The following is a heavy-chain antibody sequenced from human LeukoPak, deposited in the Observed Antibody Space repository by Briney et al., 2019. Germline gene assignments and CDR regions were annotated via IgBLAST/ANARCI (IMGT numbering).Heavy chain of an antibody. V-gene: IGHV4-34*01. CDR3: ARSLRYLVRSFDY. CDR2: INHSGST. CDR1: GGSFSGYY. D-gene: IGHD1-26*01. J-gene: IGHJ4*02. Sequence: SETLSLTCAVYGGSFSGYYWSWIRQPPGKGLEWIGEINHSGSTNYNPSPKSRVTISVDTSKNQFSLKLSSVTAAVTAVYYCARSLRYLVRSFDYWGQGTLVTVSS.